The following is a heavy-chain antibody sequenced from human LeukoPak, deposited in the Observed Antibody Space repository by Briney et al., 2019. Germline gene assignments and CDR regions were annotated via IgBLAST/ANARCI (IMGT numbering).Heavy chain of an antibody. V-gene: IGHV3-21*01. CDR1: GFAFSSYS. Sequence: PGGSLRLSCAASGFAFSSYSMNWVRQAPGKGLEWVSSISSSSSYIYYADSVKGRFTISRDNAKNSLYLQMNSLRAEDTAVYYCASNAHYDFWSGSRRKNWFDPWGQGTLVTVSS. CDR2: ISSSSSYI. J-gene: IGHJ5*02. CDR3: ASNAHYDFWSGSRRKNWFDP. D-gene: IGHD3-3*01.